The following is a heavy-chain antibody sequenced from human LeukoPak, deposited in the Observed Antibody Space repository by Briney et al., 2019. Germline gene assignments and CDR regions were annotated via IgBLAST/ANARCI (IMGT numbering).Heavy chain of an antibody. V-gene: IGHV3-7*03. Sequence: GGSLRLSCAASGLTFSRHWMTWVRQAPGKGLEWVANIKHDGSEKNYVDSVKGRFTISRDNAKNSLYLQMNSLRAEDTAVYYCARERGYDYVWGSYRYGGDYFDYWGQGTLVTVSS. D-gene: IGHD3-16*02. CDR1: GLTFSRHW. J-gene: IGHJ4*02. CDR3: ARERGYDYVWGSYRYGGDYFDY. CDR2: IKHDGSEK.